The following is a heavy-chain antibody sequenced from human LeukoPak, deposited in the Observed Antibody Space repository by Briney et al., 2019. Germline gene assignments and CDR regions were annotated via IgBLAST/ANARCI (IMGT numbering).Heavy chain of an antibody. D-gene: IGHD3/OR15-3a*01. CDR1: GFTFSSYT. J-gene: IGHJ3*02. CDR2: ISGSGVST. CDR3: AKQWRGTGDAFDI. V-gene: IGHV3-23*01. Sequence: GGSLRLSCAASGFTFSSYTMSWVRQAPGKGLEWVSSISGSGVSTYYADYVKGRFTLSRDNTKNTLYLQINSLRAEDTAVYYCAKQWRGTGDAFDIWGQGTMVTVPS.